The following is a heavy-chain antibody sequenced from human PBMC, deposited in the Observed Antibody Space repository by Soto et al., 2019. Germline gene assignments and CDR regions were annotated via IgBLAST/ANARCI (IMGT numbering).Heavy chain of an antibody. CDR2: ISAYNGNT. Sequence: QVQLVQSGAEVKKPGASVKVSCKASGYTFTSYGISWVRQAPGQGLEWMGWISAYNGNTNYAQKLQGRVTMTTDTSTGTAYVELRSLRSDDTAVYYCVVAAQPYYFDYWGQGTLVTVSS. D-gene: IGHD2-15*01. V-gene: IGHV1-18*01. CDR1: GYTFTSYG. J-gene: IGHJ4*02. CDR3: VVAAQPYYFDY.